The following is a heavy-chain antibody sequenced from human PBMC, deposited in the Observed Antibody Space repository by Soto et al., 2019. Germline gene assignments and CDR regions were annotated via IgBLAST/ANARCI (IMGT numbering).Heavy chain of an antibody. CDR1: EFAFSSYA. CDR3: AKGILSATIGPYAVDV. CDR2: ISYDGNDI. Sequence: QVQLVESGGGVVQPGASLRLSCEASEFAFSSYAMHWVRQAPGKGLEWVGVISYDGNDIYYTDSVKGRFTISRDNSKNTLYVQVNSLRPEDTAVYYCAKGILSATIGPYAVDVWGQGTTVTVSS. V-gene: IGHV3-30*18. J-gene: IGHJ6*02. D-gene: IGHD3-16*01.